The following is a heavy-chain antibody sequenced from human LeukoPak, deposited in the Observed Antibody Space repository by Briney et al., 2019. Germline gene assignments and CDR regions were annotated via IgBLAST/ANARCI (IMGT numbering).Heavy chain of an antibody. CDR3: ARISGGSSPQYFLDY. V-gene: IGHV3-7*02. CDR1: GFTFSSYW. CDR2: IKEDGSEK. D-gene: IGHD1-26*01. J-gene: IGHJ4*02. Sequence: GGSLGLSCAASGFTFSSYWMSWVRQAPGKGLEWVANIKEDGSEKYYVDSVKGRFTISRDNAKNSLYLQMNSLRDEDTAVYYCARISGGSSPQYFLDYWGQQGTLVTVSS.